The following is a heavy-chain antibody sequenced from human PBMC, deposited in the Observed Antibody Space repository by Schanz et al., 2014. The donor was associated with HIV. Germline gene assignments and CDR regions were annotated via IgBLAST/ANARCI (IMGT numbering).Heavy chain of an antibody. V-gene: IGHV3-23*01. J-gene: IGHJ4*02. D-gene: IGHD4-17*01. CDR3: AKGGPTVLTGFDQ. Sequence: EVHLLESGGGLVQPGGSLRLSCAASGFTFSSYAMSWVRQAPGKGLEWVSAISGSGASTNSADSVKGRFTISRDNSKKTLYLHMRSLGVGDTAVYYCAKGGPTVLTGFDQWGQGTLVTVSS. CDR2: ISGSGAST. CDR1: GFTFSSYA.